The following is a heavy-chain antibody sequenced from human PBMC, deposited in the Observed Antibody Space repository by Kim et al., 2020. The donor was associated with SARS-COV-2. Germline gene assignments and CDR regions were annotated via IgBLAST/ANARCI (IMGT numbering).Heavy chain of an antibody. CDR2: ISYDGSNK. CDR3: ARDLGYCSSTSCPYYGM. CDR1: GFTFSSYA. Sequence: GGSLRLSCAASGFTFSSYAMHWVRQATGKGLEWVAVISYDGSNKYYAYSVKGRFTISRDNSKNTLYLQMNSLRAEDTAVYYCARDLGYCSSTSCPYYGM. V-gene: IGHV3-30*04. J-gene: IGHJ6*01. D-gene: IGHD2-2*01.